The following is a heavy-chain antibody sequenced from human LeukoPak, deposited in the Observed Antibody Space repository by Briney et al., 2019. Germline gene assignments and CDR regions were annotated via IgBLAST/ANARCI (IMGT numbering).Heavy chain of an antibody. D-gene: IGHD6-19*01. CDR2: IYYSGST. J-gene: IGHJ4*02. CDR1: GGSISSGDYY. V-gene: IGHV4-30-4*08. Sequence: SQTLSLTCTVSGGSISSGDYYWSWIRQPPGKGLEWIGYIYYSGSTYYNPSLKSRVTISVDTSKNQFSLKLSSVTAADTAVYYCAKVFPRYSSGWYGNWGQGTLVTVSS. CDR3: AKVFPRYSSGWYGN.